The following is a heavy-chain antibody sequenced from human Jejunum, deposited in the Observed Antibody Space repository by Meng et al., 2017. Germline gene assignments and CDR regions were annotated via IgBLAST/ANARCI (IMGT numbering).Heavy chain of an antibody. CDR3: ARGTHYSDYGLEH. Sequence: GESLKISCAASGFVFSDSGIHWVRQPPGKGLEWVAMVWYDGTKKFYTESLKGRFTISRDNSKNTVSLEMNSLRDDDTAIYYCARGTHYSDYGLEHWGQGTLVTVSS. V-gene: IGHV3-33*01. J-gene: IGHJ4*02. CDR1: GFVFSDSG. CDR2: VWYDGTKK. D-gene: IGHD4-17*01.